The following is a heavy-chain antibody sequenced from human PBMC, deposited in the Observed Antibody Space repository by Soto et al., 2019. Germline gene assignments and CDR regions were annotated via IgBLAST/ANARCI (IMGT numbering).Heavy chain of an antibody. CDR2: IYISGNT. Sequence: LSLTCSVSGGSVSSHYWSWVRQPAGKGLEWIGRIYISGNTKYNPSFKSRVTMSVDTSKNQVSLRLSSVTAADTAVYYCARELKPYNSGWYFTLSWSQGTQVTVSS. J-gene: IGHJ5*02. D-gene: IGHD6-19*01. CDR3: ARELKPYNSGWYFTLS. V-gene: IGHV4-4*07. CDR1: GGSVSSHY.